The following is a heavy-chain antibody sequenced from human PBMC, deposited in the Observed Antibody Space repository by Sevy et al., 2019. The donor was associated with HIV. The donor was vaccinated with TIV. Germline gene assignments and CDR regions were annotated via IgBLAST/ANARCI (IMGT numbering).Heavy chain of an antibody. CDR1: GLSVSRNY. J-gene: IGHJ3*02. CDR3: ASQLGIGAFDI. V-gene: IGHV3-53*01. D-gene: IGHD7-27*01. Sequence: GGSLRLSCAASGLSVSRNYLSWVRQAPGKGLEWVSVIYAGGSTYYADSVKGRFTVSRDKAKNTLYYQMNSLRVEDTAVYYCASQLGIGAFDIWGQGTMVTVSS. CDR2: IYAGGST.